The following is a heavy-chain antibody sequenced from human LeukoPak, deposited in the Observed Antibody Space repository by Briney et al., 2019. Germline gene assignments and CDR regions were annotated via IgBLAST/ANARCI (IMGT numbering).Heavy chain of an antibody. V-gene: IGHV3-23*01. D-gene: IGHD3-22*01. CDR3: AKGTGYYYDSSGYYAQPYFDY. Sequence: GGSLRLSCAASGFTFSDYYISWIRQAPGKGLEWVSAISGSGGSTYYADSVKGRFTISRDNSKNTLYLQMNSLRAEDTAVYYCAKGTGYYYDSSGYYAQPYFDYWGQETLVTVSS. J-gene: IGHJ4*02. CDR1: GFTFSDYY. CDR2: ISGSGGST.